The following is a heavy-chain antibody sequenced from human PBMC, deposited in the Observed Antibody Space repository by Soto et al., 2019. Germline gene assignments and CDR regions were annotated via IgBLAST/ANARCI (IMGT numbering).Heavy chain of an antibody. V-gene: IGHV3-21*01. Sequence: EVQLVESGGGLVKPGESLRLSCAASGFTFTTYNMNWVRQAPGKGLEWVSFITGSSNYMYYADSVKGRFTISRDNAKHSLYLQMNSLRAEDTAVYYCARDLSVGSSAPSDYWGQGTLVTVSS. J-gene: IGHJ4*02. CDR3: ARDLSVGSSAPSDY. D-gene: IGHD6-6*01. CDR1: GFTFTTYN. CDR2: ITGSSNYM.